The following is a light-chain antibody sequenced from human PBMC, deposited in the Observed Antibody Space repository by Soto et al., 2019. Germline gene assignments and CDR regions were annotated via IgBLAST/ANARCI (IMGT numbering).Light chain of an antibody. Sequence: QPVLTQPPSVSGAPGQRVTISCTGRSSDIGAGFEVHWYQHLPGTAPKLLIYGNTNRPSGVPGRFSGSKSGTSASLVITGLQAEDEADYYCQSYENSRTGFYVFGTGTKLTVL. V-gene: IGLV1-40*01. CDR1: SSDIGAGFE. CDR3: QSYENSRTGFYV. J-gene: IGLJ1*01. CDR2: GNT.